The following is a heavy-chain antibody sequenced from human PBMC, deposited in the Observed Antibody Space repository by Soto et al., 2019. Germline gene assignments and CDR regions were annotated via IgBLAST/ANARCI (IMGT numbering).Heavy chain of an antibody. CDR3: ARDGGWGGSPLDY. D-gene: IGHD1-26*01. Sequence: ASVKVSCKASGYTFTGYYMHWLRQSPGQGLEWMGWINPNSGGTNYAQKFQGRVTMTRDTSISTAYMELSRLRSDDTAVYYCARDGGWGGSPLDYWGQGTLVTVSS. CDR1: GYTFTGYY. V-gene: IGHV1-2*02. J-gene: IGHJ4*02. CDR2: INPNSGGT.